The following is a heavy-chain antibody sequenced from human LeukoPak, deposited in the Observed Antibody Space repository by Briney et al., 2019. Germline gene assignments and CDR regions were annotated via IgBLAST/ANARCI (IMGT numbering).Heavy chain of an antibody. CDR2: IYSGGST. J-gene: IGHJ4*02. CDR1: GFTVSSNY. V-gene: IGHV3-53*01. D-gene: IGHD3-16*01. CDR3: ARTYDYVWGTYFDY. Sequence: GGSLRLSCAASGFTVSSNYMSWVRQAPGKGLEWVSVIYSGGSTYYADSVKGRFTISRDNAKNSLYLQMNSLRAEDTAVYYCARTYDYVWGTYFDYWGQGTLVTVSS.